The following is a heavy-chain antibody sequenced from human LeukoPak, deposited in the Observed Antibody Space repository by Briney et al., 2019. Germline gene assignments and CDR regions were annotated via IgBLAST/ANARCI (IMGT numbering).Heavy chain of an antibody. Sequence: EGSLRLSYAASGFTFSSYALSWVRQAPGKGLEWVSGISGSGYSTNYADSVKGRFTISRDNSKNTLYLQMNSPRAEDTAVYYCAKEAGYSGYDYPDYWGQGTLVTVSS. D-gene: IGHD5-12*01. CDR1: GFTFSSYA. V-gene: IGHV3-23*01. CDR3: AKEAGYSGYDYPDY. J-gene: IGHJ4*02. CDR2: ISGSGYST.